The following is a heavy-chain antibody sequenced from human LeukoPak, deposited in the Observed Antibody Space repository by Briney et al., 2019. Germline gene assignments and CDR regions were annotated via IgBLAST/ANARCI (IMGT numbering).Heavy chain of an antibody. J-gene: IGHJ6*02. Sequence: SETLSLTCTVSGGSIRSSYYYWGWIRQPPGKGLEWIGSIYDSGSTYYNPSLKSRVTISVDTSKNQFSLKLSSVTAADTAVYYCARLIVVVPAAMSNYYYYGMDVWGQGTTVTVSS. D-gene: IGHD2-2*01. V-gene: IGHV4-39*07. CDR1: GGSIRSSYYY. CDR2: IYDSGST. CDR3: ARLIVVVPAAMSNYYYYGMDV.